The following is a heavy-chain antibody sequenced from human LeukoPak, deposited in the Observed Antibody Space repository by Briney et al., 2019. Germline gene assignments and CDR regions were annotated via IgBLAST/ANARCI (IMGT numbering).Heavy chain of an antibody. Sequence: GGSLRLSCAASGFTFSSYGMHCVRQAPGKGLEWVAVISYDGSNKYYADSVKGRFTISRDNSKNTLYLQMNSLRAEDTAVYHCASGPHDSSYLDDWGQGTLVTVSS. CDR3: ASGPHDSSYLDD. CDR1: GFTFSSYG. J-gene: IGHJ4*02. CDR2: ISYDGSNK. V-gene: IGHV3-30*03. D-gene: IGHD3-22*01.